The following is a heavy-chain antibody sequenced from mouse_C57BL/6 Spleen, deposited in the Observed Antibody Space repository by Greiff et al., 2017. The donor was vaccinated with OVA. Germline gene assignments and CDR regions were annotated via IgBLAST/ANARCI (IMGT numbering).Heavy chain of an antibody. CDR1: GYTFTSYW. CDR3: AREDTNYFDY. D-gene: IGHD5-1-1*01. J-gene: IGHJ2*01. Sequence: VQLVESGAELVKPGASVKMSCKASGYTFTSYWITWVKQRPGQGLEWIGDIYPGSGSTNYNEKFKSKATLTVDTSSSTAYMQLSSLTSEDSAVYYCAREDTNYFDYWGQGTTLTVSS. V-gene: IGHV1-55*01. CDR2: IYPGSGST.